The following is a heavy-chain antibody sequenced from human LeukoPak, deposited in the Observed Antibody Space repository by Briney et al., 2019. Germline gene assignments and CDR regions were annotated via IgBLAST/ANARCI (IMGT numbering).Heavy chain of an antibody. Sequence: SETLSLTCTVSGGSISSGSYYWSWIRQPAGKGLEWIGRIYTSGSTNYNPSLKSRVTISVDTSKNQFSLKLSSVTAADTAVYYCARATVATINYWGQGTLVTVSS. CDR3: ARATVATINY. CDR2: IYTSGST. J-gene: IGHJ4*02. D-gene: IGHD5-12*01. CDR1: GGSISSGSYY. V-gene: IGHV4-61*02.